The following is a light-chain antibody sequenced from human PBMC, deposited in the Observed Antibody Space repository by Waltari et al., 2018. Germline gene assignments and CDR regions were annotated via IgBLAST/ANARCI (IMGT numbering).Light chain of an antibody. CDR3: CSYAGSSTLV. Sequence: QSALTQPASVSGSPGQSITISCTGTNSDVGSYNLVSWYRQHPSKAPKRMIYEVNKRPSGVSNRFSGSKSGNTASLTISGLQAEDEADYYCCSYAGSSTLVFGGGTKLTVL. V-gene: IGLV2-23*02. CDR2: EVN. J-gene: IGLJ3*02. CDR1: NSDVGSYNL.